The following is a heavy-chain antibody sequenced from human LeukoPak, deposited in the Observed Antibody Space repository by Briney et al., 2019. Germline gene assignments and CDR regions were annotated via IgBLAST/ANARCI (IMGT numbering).Heavy chain of an antibody. CDR2: IYYSGST. CDR3: ARLGISQAY. CDR1: GGSISSYY. V-gene: IGHV4-59*01. J-gene: IGHJ4*02. D-gene: IGHD1-26*01. Sequence: SETLSLTCTVSGGSISSYYWSWIRQPPGKGLEWIGYIYYSGSTNYNPSLKSRVTISVDTSKNQFSLKLSTVTAADTAVYYCARLGISQAYWGQGTLVTVSS.